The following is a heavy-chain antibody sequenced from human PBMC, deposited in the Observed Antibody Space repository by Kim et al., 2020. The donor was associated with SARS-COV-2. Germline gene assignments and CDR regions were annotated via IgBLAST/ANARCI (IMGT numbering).Heavy chain of an antibody. CDR1: GFTFSSYA. CDR3: AKLGCSGGSCYRGDFDY. D-gene: IGHD2-15*01. Sequence: GGSLRLSCAASGFTFSSYAMSWVRQAPGKGLEWVSAISGSGGSTYYADSVKGRFTISRDNSKNTLYLQMNSLRAEDTAVYYCAKLGCSGGSCYRGDFDYWGQGTLVTVSS. CDR2: ISGSGGST. V-gene: IGHV3-23*01. J-gene: IGHJ4*02.